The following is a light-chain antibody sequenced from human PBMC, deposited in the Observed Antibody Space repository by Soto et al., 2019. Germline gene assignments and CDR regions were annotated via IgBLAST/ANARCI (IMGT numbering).Light chain of an antibody. V-gene: IGLV7-46*01. CDR3: LLSYGDAWV. J-gene: IGLJ3*02. Sequence: QAVVTQEPSLTVSPGGTVTLTCGSSTGGVTSGHYPYWFQQKPGQAPRTLILDTNNKHSWTPARFSGSLLGGKAALTLSGAQPDDEADYYCLLSYGDAWVFGGGTKVTVL. CDR1: TGGVTSGHY. CDR2: DTN.